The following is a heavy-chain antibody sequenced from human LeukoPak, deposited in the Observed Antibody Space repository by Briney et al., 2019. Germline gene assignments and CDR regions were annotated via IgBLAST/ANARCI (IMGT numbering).Heavy chain of an antibody. V-gene: IGHV5-51*01. D-gene: IGHD2-15*01. CDR2: IYPGDSDT. J-gene: IGHJ4*02. Sequence: GESLKISCKGSGYSFTSYWIGWVRQMPGKGLEWMGIIYPGDSDTRHSPSFQGQVTISADKSISTAYLQWSSLKASDTAMYYCARHYCSGGSCHENYFDYWGQGTLVTVSS. CDR1: GYSFTSYW. CDR3: ARHYCSGGSCHENYFDY.